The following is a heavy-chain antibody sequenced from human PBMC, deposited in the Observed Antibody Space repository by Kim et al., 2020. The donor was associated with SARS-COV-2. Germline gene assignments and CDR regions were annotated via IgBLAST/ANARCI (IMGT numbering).Heavy chain of an antibody. Sequence: KFQGRVTITADKSTSTAYMELSSLRSEDTAVYYCARADHYYDSSGYYFDYWGQGTLVTVSS. J-gene: IGHJ4*02. CDR3: ARADHYYDSSGYYFDY. D-gene: IGHD3-22*01. V-gene: IGHV1-69*04.